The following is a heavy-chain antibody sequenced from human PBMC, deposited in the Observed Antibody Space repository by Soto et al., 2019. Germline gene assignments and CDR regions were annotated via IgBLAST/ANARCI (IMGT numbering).Heavy chain of an antibody. Sequence: EVQLLESGGGLVKPGGSLRLSCAASGFTFTNYAMTWVRQAPGKGLEWVSSISGVDGDTSYAASVKGRFTISRDNSENTMFLQMNSLRPDDTAVYYCAKDRFTSTVRKYWFFDLWGRGTLVTVSS. CDR1: GFTFTNYA. V-gene: IGHV3-23*01. CDR2: ISGVDGDT. D-gene: IGHD3-10*01. CDR3: AKDRFTSTVRKYWFFDL. J-gene: IGHJ2*01.